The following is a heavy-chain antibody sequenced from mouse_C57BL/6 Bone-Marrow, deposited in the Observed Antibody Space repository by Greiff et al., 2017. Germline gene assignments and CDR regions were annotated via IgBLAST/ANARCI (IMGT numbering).Heavy chain of an antibody. Sequence: EVKLLESGGGLVQPGGSLKLSCAASGFTFSDYYMYWVRPTPERRLVWVAYISNGGGSTYYPDTVKGRFTIPRDNAKTTLYLQMSRLKSEDTAMYYCARRRLVTTNYCDFDGGGTGTTVTVSS. CDR2: ISNGGGST. CDR1: GFTFSDYY. J-gene: IGHJ1*03. V-gene: IGHV5-12*01. D-gene: IGHD2-12*01. CDR3: ARRRLVTTNYCDFDG.